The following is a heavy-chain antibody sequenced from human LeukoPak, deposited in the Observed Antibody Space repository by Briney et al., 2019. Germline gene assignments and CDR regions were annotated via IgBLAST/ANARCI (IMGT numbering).Heavy chain of an antibody. J-gene: IGHJ6*02. Sequence: GGSLRLSCAASGFTFSDYYMSWIRQAPGKGLEWVSYISSSSSYTNYADSVKGRFTISRDNSKNTLYLQMNSLRAEDTAVYYCARDPSITIFFYYYYGMDVWGQGTTVTVSS. CDR2: ISSSSSYT. CDR3: ARDPSITIFFYYYYGMDV. CDR1: GFTFSDYY. V-gene: IGHV3-11*06. D-gene: IGHD3-3*01.